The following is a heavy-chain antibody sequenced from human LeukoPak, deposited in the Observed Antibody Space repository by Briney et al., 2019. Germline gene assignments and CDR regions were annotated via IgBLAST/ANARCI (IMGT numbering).Heavy chain of an antibody. CDR1: GGSISSSSYY. D-gene: IGHD5-12*01. CDR3: ANIAYYYYGMDV. Sequence: PSETLSLTCTVSGGSISSSSYYWGWIRQPPGKGLEWIGSIYYSGSTYYNPSLKSRATISVDTSKNQFSLKLSSVTAADTAVYYCANIAYYYYGMDVWGQGTTVIVSS. CDR2: IYYSGST. J-gene: IGHJ6*02. V-gene: IGHV4-39*01.